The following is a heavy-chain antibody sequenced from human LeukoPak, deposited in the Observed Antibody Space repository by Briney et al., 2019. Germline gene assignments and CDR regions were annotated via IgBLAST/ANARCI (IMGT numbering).Heavy chain of an antibody. V-gene: IGHV3-21*01. D-gene: IGHD2-8*01. J-gene: IGHJ4*02. CDR3: ARDANSMAPFYY. Sequence: SGGSLRLSCAASGFTVSTNYMSWVRQAPGKGLEWVSSISSSSSYIYYADSVKGRFTISRDNAKNSLYLQMNSLRAEDTAVYYCARDANSMAPFYYWGQGTLVTVSS. CDR1: GFTVSTNY. CDR2: ISSSSSYI.